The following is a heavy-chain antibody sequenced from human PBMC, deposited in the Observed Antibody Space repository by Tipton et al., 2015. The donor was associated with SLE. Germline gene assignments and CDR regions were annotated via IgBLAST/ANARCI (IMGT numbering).Heavy chain of an antibody. CDR1: GFTFSSYW. CDR2: IKQDGSEK. V-gene: IGHV3-7*01. CDR3: ARGGWGQGNYYSMDV. D-gene: IGHD3-16*01. Sequence: GSLRLSCAASGFTFSSYWMSWVRQAPGKGLEWVANIKQDGSEKYYVDSVKGRFTISRENAKNSLSLQMNSLRVGDTAVYYCARGGWGQGNYYSMDVWGKGTTVTVSS. J-gene: IGHJ6*03.